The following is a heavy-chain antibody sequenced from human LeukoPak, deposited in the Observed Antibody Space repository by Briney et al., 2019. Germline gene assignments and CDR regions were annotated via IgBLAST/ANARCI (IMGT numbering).Heavy chain of an antibody. Sequence: ASVKVSCKASGYTFTSYDINWVRQATGQGLEWLGWMNPNSGSTGYAQKFQGRVTMTRNTSISTAYMELSNLRSEDTAAYYCARVAGNCGGDCYRLLYWGQGTLVTVSS. CDR1: GYTFTSYD. V-gene: IGHV1-8*01. CDR3: ARVAGNCGGDCYRLLY. CDR2: MNPNSGST. D-gene: IGHD2-21*01. J-gene: IGHJ4*02.